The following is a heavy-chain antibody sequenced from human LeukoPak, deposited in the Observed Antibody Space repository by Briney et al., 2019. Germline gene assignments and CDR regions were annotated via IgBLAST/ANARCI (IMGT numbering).Heavy chain of an antibody. CDR2: ISYDGSNK. CDR1: GFTFSSYA. V-gene: IGHV3-30*18. J-gene: IGHJ5*02. Sequence: GGSLRLSCAASGFTFSSYAMSWVRQAPGKGLEWVAVISYDGSNKYYADSVKGRFTISRDNSKNTLYLQMNSLRAEDTAVYYCAKDPYGSGFNWFDPWGQGTLVTVSS. CDR3: AKDPYGSGFNWFDP. D-gene: IGHD3-10*01.